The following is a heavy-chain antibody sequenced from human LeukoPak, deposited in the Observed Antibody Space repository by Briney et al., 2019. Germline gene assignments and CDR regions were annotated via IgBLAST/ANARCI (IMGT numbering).Heavy chain of an antibody. J-gene: IGHJ5*02. V-gene: IGHV4-4*07. D-gene: IGHD6-19*01. Sequence: SETLSLTCTVSGGSISSYYWSWIRQPAGKGLEWIGRIYTSGSTNYNPSLKSRVTMSVDTSKNQFSMKLSSVTAADTAVYYCARVGHIAVAGTYNWFDPWGQGTLVTVSS. CDR3: ARVGHIAVAGTYNWFDP. CDR2: IYTSGST. CDR1: GGSISSYY.